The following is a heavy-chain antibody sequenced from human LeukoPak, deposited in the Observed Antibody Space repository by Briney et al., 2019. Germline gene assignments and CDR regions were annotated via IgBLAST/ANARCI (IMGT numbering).Heavy chain of an antibody. J-gene: IGHJ4*02. CDR2: TSTSGSII. Sequence: PGGSLRLSCAASGFTFSSYEMNWVRQAPGNGLEWVSYTSTSGSIINYADSVKGRFTISGDNAKNSLYLQMNSLRAEDTAVYYCASGIAASGHSPNWGQGTLVTVSS. CDR1: GFTFSSYE. CDR3: ASGIAASGHSPN. V-gene: IGHV3-48*03. D-gene: IGHD6-13*01.